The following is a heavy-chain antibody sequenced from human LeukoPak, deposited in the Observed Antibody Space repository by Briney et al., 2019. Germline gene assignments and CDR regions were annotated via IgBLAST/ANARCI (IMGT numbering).Heavy chain of an antibody. J-gene: IGHJ4*02. CDR2: SNPSGGST. Sequence: ASVKVSCKASGYTFTSYYMHWVRQAPGQGLEWTGISNPSGGSTSYTQKFQGRITMTRDTSTSTVYVELSSLRSEDTAVYYCARAYYHASSRYYFPLDYWGQGTLVTVSS. CDR1: GYTFTSYY. V-gene: IGHV1-46*01. CDR3: ARAYYHASSRYYFPLDY. D-gene: IGHD3-22*01.